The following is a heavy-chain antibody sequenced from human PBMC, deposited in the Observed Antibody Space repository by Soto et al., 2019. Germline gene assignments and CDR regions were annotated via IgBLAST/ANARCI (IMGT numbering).Heavy chain of an antibody. Sequence: SVKVSCKASGGTFSSYAISWVRQAPGQGLEWMGGIIPIFGTANYAQKFQGRVTMTRDTSTSTVYMELSSLRSEDTAVYYCARDKLRYFDWPDLWGRGTLVTVSS. V-gene: IGHV1-69*05. D-gene: IGHD3-9*01. J-gene: IGHJ2*01. CDR1: GGTFSSYA. CDR2: IIPIFGTA. CDR3: ARDKLRYFDWPDL.